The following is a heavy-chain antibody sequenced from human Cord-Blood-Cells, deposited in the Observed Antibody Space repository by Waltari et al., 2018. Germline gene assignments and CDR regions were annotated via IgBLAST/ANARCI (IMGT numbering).Heavy chain of an antibody. CDR1: GYIITSYG. CDR2: FNAYNGNT. V-gene: IGHV1-18*01. J-gene: IGHJ4*02. Sequence: QLQLVQSGAEVKKPGASLKVFCKASGYIITSYGIRLVLRAPGLRLEWMGWFNAYNGNTNYAQKLQGRDTMTTDTSTSTANMELRSLRSNDTAVNYCASGNMVQGVILWGQGTLVTVSS. CDR3: ASGNMVQGVIL. D-gene: IGHD3-10*01.